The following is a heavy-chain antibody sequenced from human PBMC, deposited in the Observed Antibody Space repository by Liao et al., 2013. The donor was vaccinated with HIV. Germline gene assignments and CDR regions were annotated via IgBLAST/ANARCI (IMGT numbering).Heavy chain of an antibody. J-gene: IGHJ4*02. CDR1: GDSISSYY. Sequence: QVQLQESGPGLVKPSETLSLTCTVSGDSISSYYWSWIRQPAGKGLEWIGRIYTSGTTNYNPSLKSRVTMSVDTSKNQFSLNVSSVTAADTALYYCAAFYSSGSKFDYWGQGTLVTVSS. CDR2: IYTSGTT. V-gene: IGHV4-4*07. CDR3: AAFYSSGSKFDY. D-gene: IGHD3-22*01.